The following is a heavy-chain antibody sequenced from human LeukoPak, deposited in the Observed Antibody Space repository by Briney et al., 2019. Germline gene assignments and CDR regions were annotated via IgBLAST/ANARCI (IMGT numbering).Heavy chain of an antibody. J-gene: IGHJ3*02. CDR1: GFTFSSYS. Sequence: GGSLRLSCAASGFTFSSYSMNWVRQAPGKGLEWVSSISSSSSYIYYADSVKGRFTISRDNAKNSLYLQMNSLRAEDTAVYYCARMLRGYSYGSQPDDAFDIWGQGTMVTVSS. CDR3: ARMLRGYSYGSQPDDAFDI. D-gene: IGHD5-18*01. CDR2: ISSSSSYI. V-gene: IGHV3-21*01.